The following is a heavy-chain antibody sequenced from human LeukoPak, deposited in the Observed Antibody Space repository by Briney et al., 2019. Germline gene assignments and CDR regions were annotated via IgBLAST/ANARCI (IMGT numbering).Heavy chain of an antibody. Sequence: SETLSLTCTVSGGSISSYYWSWIRQPPGKGLEWIGYIYYSGSTNYNPSLKSRVTMSVDTSKNQFSLNLSSVSAADTAVYYCARDKSYYGMDVWGQGTTVTVSS. CDR1: GGSISSYY. J-gene: IGHJ6*02. CDR3: ARDKSYYGMDV. CDR2: IYYSGST. V-gene: IGHV4-59*01.